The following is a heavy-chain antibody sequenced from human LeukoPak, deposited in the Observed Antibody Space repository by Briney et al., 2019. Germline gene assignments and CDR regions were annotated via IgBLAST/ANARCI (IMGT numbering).Heavy chain of an antibody. CDR2: IGGGGVST. Sequence: PGGTLRLSCAASGFTFSRYGMSWVRQAPGKGLEWVSSIGGGGVSTYFADSVKGRFTISRDNSKNTLYLHMNNLRAEDTAVYYCAKHPSGYYYDLFDCWGQGTLVTVSS. V-gene: IGHV3-23*01. J-gene: IGHJ4*02. CDR1: GFTFSRYG. CDR3: AKHPSGYYYDLFDC. D-gene: IGHD3-22*01.